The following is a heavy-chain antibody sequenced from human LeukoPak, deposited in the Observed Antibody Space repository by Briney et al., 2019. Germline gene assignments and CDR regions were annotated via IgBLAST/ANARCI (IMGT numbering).Heavy chain of an antibody. J-gene: IGHJ5*02. CDR2: INPSGGST. Sequence: ASVKVPCKASGYTFTSYYMHWVRQAPGQGLEWMGIINPSGGSTSYAQKFQGRVTMTRDTSTSTVYMELSSLRSEDTAVYYCARVGNRGSPRNNPQFDPWGQGTLVTVSS. V-gene: IGHV1-46*01. D-gene: IGHD1-26*01. CDR1: GYTFTSYY. CDR3: ARVGNRGSPRNNPQFDP.